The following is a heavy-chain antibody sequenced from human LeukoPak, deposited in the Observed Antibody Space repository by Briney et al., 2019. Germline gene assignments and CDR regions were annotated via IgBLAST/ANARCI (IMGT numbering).Heavy chain of an antibody. CDR3: TRLDDSSGYYYKGFDY. Sequence: GGSLRLSCAASGFTFSGSAMHWVRQASGKGLECVCRIRSKASNSATVYAASVKGRFTISRDDSENTAYLQMNSLKTEDTAVYYCTRLDDSSGYYYKGFDYWGQGTLVTVSS. CDR1: GFTFSGSA. D-gene: IGHD3-22*01. V-gene: IGHV3-73*01. CDR2: IRSKASNSAT. J-gene: IGHJ4*02.